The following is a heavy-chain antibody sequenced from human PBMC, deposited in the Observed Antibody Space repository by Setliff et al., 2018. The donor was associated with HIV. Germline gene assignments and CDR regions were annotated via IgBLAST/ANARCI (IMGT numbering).Heavy chain of an antibody. CDR2: ISGSGIST. D-gene: IGHD6-13*01. CDR3: AKADDGAAAGPGP. V-gene: IGHV3-23*01. CDR1: GFTFSNYA. Sequence: GGSLRLSCAASGFTFSNYAMRWVRQAPGKGLAWVSGISGSGISTYNADSVKGRFTISRDNSNNTLYLQMNRLRVDDTAVYYCAKADDGAAAGPGPWGQGTLVTVSS. J-gene: IGHJ5*02.